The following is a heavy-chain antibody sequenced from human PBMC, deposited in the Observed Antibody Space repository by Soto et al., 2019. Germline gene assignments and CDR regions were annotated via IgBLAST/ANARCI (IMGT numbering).Heavy chain of an antibody. D-gene: IGHD6-13*01. J-gene: IGHJ6*02. CDR2: ISGSGVTI. V-gene: IGHV3-11*01. Sequence: QVQLVESGGGLVKPGGSLRLSCAASGFTFSDHYMSWIRQAPGQGLAWVAYISGSGVTIYNADAVKGRFTISRDNDKHSFYLQMDSISAEDAAVYYFASNTLSAAGSDNYGLDVWGRGFTFAVSS. CDR3: ASNTLSAAGSDNYGLDV. CDR1: GFTFSDHY.